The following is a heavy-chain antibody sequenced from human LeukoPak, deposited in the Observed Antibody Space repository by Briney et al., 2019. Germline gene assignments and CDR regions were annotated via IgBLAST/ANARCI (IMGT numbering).Heavy chain of an antibody. D-gene: IGHD5-24*01. CDR3: ARDRRHGYPYSFDF. Sequence: SQTLSLTCTVSGGSITSGYYWSWIRQHPGKGLEWIGYIYYSGNTYYNPSLKSRVIISVHTSKNQFSLKLSSVTVAGTAVYYCARDRRHGYPYSFDFWGQGILVTVSS. CDR1: GGSITSGYY. CDR2: IYYSGNT. J-gene: IGHJ4*02. V-gene: IGHV4-31*03.